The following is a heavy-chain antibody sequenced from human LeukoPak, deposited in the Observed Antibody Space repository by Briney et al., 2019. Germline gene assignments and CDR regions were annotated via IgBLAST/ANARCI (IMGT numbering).Heavy chain of an antibody. CDR1: GFTFGDYA. D-gene: IGHD3-10*01. Sequence: PGGSLRLSCTASGFTFGDYAMSWFRQAPGKGLEWVGFIRSKAYGGTTEYAASVKGRFTISRDDSKSIAYLQMNSLKTEDTAAYYCTSRGRYYYYGMDVWGQGTTVTVSS. CDR3: TSRGRYYYYGMDV. CDR2: IRSKAYGGTT. J-gene: IGHJ6*02. V-gene: IGHV3-49*03.